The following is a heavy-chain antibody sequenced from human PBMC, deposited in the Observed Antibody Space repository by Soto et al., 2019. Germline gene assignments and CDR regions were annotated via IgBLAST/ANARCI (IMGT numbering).Heavy chain of an antibody. Sequence: PGGSLRLSCAASGFTFSSYAMSWVRQAPGKGLEWVSAISGSGGSTYYADSVKGRFTISRDNSKNTLYLQMNSLRAEDTAVYYCAKDPPYYYDSSGSQGHYWGQGTLVTVSS. CDR3: AKDPPYYYDSSGSQGHY. V-gene: IGHV3-23*01. J-gene: IGHJ4*02. CDR1: GFTFSSYA. CDR2: ISGSGGST. D-gene: IGHD3-22*01.